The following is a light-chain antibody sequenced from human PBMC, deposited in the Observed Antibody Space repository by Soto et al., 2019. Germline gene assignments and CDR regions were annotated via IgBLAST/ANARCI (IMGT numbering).Light chain of an antibody. Sequence: EIVMTQSPATLSVSPGERATLSCRASQSVRSNLAWYQQKPGQAPRLLIYGASTRATGIPDRFSGSGSGTEFTLTIGSLQSEDFAVYYCQQYNNWPPWTFDQGTKVEIK. CDR2: GAS. J-gene: IGKJ1*01. V-gene: IGKV3-15*01. CDR1: QSVRSN. CDR3: QQYNNWPPWT.